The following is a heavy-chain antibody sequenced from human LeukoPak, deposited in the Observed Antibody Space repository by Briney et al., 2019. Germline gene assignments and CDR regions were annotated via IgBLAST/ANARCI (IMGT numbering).Heavy chain of an antibody. Sequence: GASVKVSCKASGYTFTAYYISWLRQAPGQGLEWMGWINPNSGDTKYAQKFQGRVTMTRDTSISTAYMELSRLRSDDTAVYYCARDLINIVVVPAAIRYSSGWYWFDPWGQGTLVTVSS. CDR2: INPNSGDT. D-gene: IGHD2-2*01. V-gene: IGHV1-2*02. CDR1: GYTFTAYY. J-gene: IGHJ5*02. CDR3: ARDLINIVVVPAAIRYSSGWYWFDP.